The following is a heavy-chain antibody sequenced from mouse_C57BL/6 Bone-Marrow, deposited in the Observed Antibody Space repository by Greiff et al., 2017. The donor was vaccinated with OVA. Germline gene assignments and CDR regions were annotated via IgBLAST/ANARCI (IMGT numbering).Heavy chain of an antibody. CDR2: INPGSGGT. CDR3: ARRGGDYYAMDY. V-gene: IGHV1-54*01. CDR1: GYAFTNYL. J-gene: IGHJ4*01. Sequence: QVHVKQSGAELVRPGTSVKVSCKASGYAFTNYLIEWVKQRPGQGLEWIGVINPGSGGTNYNEKFKGKATLTADKSSSTAYMQLSSLTSEDSAVYFCARRGGDYYAMDYWGQGTSVTVSS.